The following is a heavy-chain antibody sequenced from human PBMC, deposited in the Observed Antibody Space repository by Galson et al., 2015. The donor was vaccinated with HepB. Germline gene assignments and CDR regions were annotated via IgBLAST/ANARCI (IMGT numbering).Heavy chain of an antibody. CDR2: ISYDGSNK. V-gene: IGHV3-30-3*01. Sequence: SLRLSCAASGFTFSSYAMHWVRQAPGKGLEWVAVISYDGSNKYYADSVKGRFTISRDNSKNTLYLQMNSLRAEDTAVYYCARTDLGYYYYMDVWGKGTTVTVSS. CDR1: GFTFSSYA. CDR3: ARTDLGYYYYMDV. J-gene: IGHJ6*03.